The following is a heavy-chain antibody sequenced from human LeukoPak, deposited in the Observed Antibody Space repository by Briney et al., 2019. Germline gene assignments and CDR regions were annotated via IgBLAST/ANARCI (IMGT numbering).Heavy chain of an antibody. D-gene: IGHD6-19*01. CDR2: INPSGGST. Sequence: ASVKVSCKASGYTLTSYYMHWVRQAPGQGLEWMGIINPSGGSTSYAQKFQGRVTMTRDTSTSTVYMELSSLRSEDTAVYYCARDRTVAGAEGYFDYWGQGTLVTVSS. J-gene: IGHJ4*02. CDR1: GYTLTSYY. CDR3: ARDRTVAGAEGYFDY. V-gene: IGHV1-46*01.